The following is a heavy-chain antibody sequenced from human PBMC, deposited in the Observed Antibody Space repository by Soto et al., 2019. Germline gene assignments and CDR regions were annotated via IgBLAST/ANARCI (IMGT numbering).Heavy chain of an antibody. V-gene: IGHV1-2*02. CDR2: VNPDTGVA. CDR1: GYTFTDYF. D-gene: IGHD3-16*01. Sequence: GASVKVSCKASGYTFTDYFVHWVRLAPGQGLEWMGWVNPDTGVATFPQKFQGRVTVTRDASINTDYMELTNLTSEDTGIYYCARDPIRGGVPYFFDFWGRGTQVTVSS. J-gene: IGHJ4*02. CDR3: ARDPIRGGVPYFFDF.